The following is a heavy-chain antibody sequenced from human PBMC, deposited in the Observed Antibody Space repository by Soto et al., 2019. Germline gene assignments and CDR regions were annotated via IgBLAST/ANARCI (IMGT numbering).Heavy chain of an antibody. D-gene: IGHD3-10*01. CDR3: ARDTMRMVRGVAEYYYYGMDV. V-gene: IGHV1-69*13. CDR2: IIPIFGTA. CDR1: GGTFSSYA. J-gene: IGHJ6*02. Sequence: ASVKVSCKASGGTFSSYAISWVRQAPGQGLEWMGGIIPIFGTANYAQKFRGRVTITADESTSTAYMELSSLRSEDTAVYYCARDTMRMVRGVAEYYYYGMDVWGQGTTVTVSS.